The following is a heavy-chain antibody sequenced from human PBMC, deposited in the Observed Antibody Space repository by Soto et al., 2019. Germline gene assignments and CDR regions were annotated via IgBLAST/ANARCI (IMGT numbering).Heavy chain of an antibody. Sequence: QVQLQESGPGLFKPSQTLSLTCTVSGGSISRGGYYWSWIRQHPGKGLEWIGYIYYSGSTYYNPSLKSRVTISVDTSKNQFSLKLSSVTAADTAVYYCAREVGAAAGIFDYWGQGTLVTVSA. V-gene: IGHV4-31*03. CDR1: GGSISRGGYY. CDR2: IYYSGST. J-gene: IGHJ4*02. CDR3: AREVGAAAGIFDY. D-gene: IGHD6-13*01.